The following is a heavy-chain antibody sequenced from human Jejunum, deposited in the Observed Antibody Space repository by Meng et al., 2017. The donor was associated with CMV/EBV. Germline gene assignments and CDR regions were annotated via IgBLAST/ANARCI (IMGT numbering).Heavy chain of an antibody. CDR2: ISPDGATT. V-gene: IGHV3-74*01. CDR3: ARWSGTYYDY. Sequence: EGQLVESGGNLVQPGGSLRLSCAASGFNFRSYWMHWVRQAPGKGLVWVARISPDGATTNYAESVKGRFTLSRDNGKNSLYVQMNSLRAEDTAVYYCARWSGTYYDYWGQGTLVTVSS. CDR1: GFNFRSYW. D-gene: IGHD1-26*01. J-gene: IGHJ4*02.